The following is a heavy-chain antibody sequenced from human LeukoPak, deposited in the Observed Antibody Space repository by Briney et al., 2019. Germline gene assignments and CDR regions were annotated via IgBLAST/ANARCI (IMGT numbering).Heavy chain of an antibody. CDR2: INHSGST. D-gene: IGHD1-26*01. J-gene: IGHJ4*02. CDR1: GGSFSGYY. CDR3: ARVGGATTLPDY. Sequence: SETLSLTCAVYGGSFSGYYWSWIRQPPGKGLEWIGEINHSGSTNYNPSLKSRVTISVDTSKNQFSLKLSSVTAADTAVYYCARVGGATTLPDYWGQGTLVTVSS. V-gene: IGHV4-34*01.